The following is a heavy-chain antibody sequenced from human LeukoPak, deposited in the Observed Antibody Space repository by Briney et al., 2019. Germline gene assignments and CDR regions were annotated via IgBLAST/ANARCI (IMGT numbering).Heavy chain of an antibody. J-gene: IGHJ4*02. D-gene: IGHD5-18*01. V-gene: IGHV3-30*03. CDR3: ARAPARVRVCFDY. CDR1: GFTFSSYG. Sequence: GGSLRLSCTASGFTFSSYGIHWVRQAPGKGLEWVAVISYDGSNKYYADSVKGRFTISRDNSKNTLYLQMNSLRDEDTAVYYCARAPARVRVCFDYWGQGTLVTVSS. CDR2: ISYDGSNK.